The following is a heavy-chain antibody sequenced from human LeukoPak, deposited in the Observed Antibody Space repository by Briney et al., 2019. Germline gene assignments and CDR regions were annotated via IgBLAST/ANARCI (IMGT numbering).Heavy chain of an antibody. D-gene: IGHD4-17*01. CDR2: IYYSGST. J-gene: IGHJ4*02. Sequence: PSETLSLTCTVSGGSISSYYWSWIRQPPGKGLGWIGYIYYSGSTNYNPSLKSRVTISVDTSKNQFSLKLSSVTAADTAVYYCARAIEDDYGDYYFDYWGQGTLVTVSS. CDR1: GGSISSYY. V-gene: IGHV4-59*01. CDR3: ARAIEDDYGDYYFDY.